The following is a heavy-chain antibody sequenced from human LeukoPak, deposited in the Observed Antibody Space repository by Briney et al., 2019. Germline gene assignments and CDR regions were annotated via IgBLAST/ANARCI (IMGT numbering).Heavy chain of an antibody. D-gene: IGHD2/OR15-2a*01. CDR1: GFTFDDYA. CDR2: ISWNSGSI. V-gene: IGHV3-9*01. Sequence: GGSLRLSCAASGFTFDDYAMHWVRQAPGKGLEWVSGISWNSGSIGYADSVKGRFTISRDNAMNSLYLQMNSLRAEDTALYYCAKDRSIAGNARYYFDYWGQGTLVTVSS. CDR3: AKDRSIAGNARYYFDY. J-gene: IGHJ4*02.